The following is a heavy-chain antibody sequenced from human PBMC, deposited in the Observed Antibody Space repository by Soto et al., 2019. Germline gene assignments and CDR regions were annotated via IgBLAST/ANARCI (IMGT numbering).Heavy chain of an antibody. CDR1: GFTFSNAW. D-gene: IGHD6-6*01. CDR3: TTAEQLEREFSYYYYYGMDV. V-gene: IGHV3-15*07. Sequence: EVQLVESGGGLVKPGGSLRLSCAASGFTFSNAWMNWVRQAPGKGLEWVGRIKSKTDGGTTDYAAPVKGRFTISRDDSKNTLYLQMNSLKTEDTAVYYCTTAEQLEREFSYYYYYGMDVWGQGTTVTVSS. CDR2: IKSKTDGGTT. J-gene: IGHJ6*02.